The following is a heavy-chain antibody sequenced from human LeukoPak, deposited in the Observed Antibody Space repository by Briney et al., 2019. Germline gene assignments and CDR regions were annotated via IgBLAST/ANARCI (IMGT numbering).Heavy chain of an antibody. V-gene: IGHV3-11*04. CDR1: GFTFSDYY. J-gene: IGHJ4*02. D-gene: IGHD3/OR15-3a*01. CDR3: ARESESDFWTGSYFDN. CDR2: ISSSGSIV. Sequence: GGSLRLSCAASGFTFSDYYMSWIRQAPGKGLEWISYISSSGSIVYYADSVKGRFTISRDNAKNSLYLQIDSLRADDTAVYFCARESESDFWTGSYFDNWGQGILVTVSS.